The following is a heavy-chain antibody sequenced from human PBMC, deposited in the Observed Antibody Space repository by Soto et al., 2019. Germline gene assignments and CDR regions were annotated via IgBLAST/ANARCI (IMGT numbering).Heavy chain of an antibody. CDR1: GFTFSGYW. V-gene: IGHV3-7*03. D-gene: IGHD3-10*01. CDR2: IKEDGSEK. Sequence: GGSLRLSCSASGFTFSGYWMTWVRQAPGKGLEWVANIKEDGSEKYYVDSVRGRFTISRDNPKNPLYLQMNSLRADDTAVYYCARPLYGSGSVWFDPWGQGTLVTVSS. J-gene: IGHJ5*02. CDR3: ARPLYGSGSVWFDP.